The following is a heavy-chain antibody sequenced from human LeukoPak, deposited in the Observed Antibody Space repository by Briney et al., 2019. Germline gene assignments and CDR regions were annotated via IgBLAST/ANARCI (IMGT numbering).Heavy chain of an antibody. CDR2: ITNSGGNT. V-gene: IGHV3-23*01. CDR3: ARGWYTDAFDI. CDR1: GFTFSSYA. Sequence: PGGSLRLSCAASGFTFSSYAMSWVRQAPGKGLEWVSAITNSGGNTYSADAVKGRFTISRDNSKNILYLHMNSLRAEDTAVYFCARGWYTDAFDIWGQGTMVTVSS. D-gene: IGHD1-1*01. J-gene: IGHJ3*02.